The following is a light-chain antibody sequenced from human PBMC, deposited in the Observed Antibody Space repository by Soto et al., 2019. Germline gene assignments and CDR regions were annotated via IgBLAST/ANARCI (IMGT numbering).Light chain of an antibody. V-gene: IGKV3-20*01. CDR2: GAY. CDR1: QSVSSSY. CDR3: QQYGSSPPWT. J-gene: IGKJ1*01. Sequence: EIVLTQSPGTLSLSPGERATLSCRASQSVSSSYLAWYQQKPGQAPRLLIYGAYSRATGIPDRFSGSGSVTDFTITISRREPEDFAVYYCQQYGSSPPWTFGQGTKVEIK.